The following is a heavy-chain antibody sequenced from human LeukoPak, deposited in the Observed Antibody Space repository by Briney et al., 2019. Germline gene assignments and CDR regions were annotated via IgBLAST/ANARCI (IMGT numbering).Heavy chain of an antibody. D-gene: IGHD3-10*01. J-gene: IGHJ4*02. V-gene: IGHV3-74*01. CDR1: GFTFSSYW. CDR2: INSDGSST. Sequence: GGSLRLSCVASGFTFSSYWMHWVRQAPGKGLVWVSRINSDGSSTSYADSVKGRFTISRDNAKNTLYLQMNSLRAEDTAVYYCARPYGSGSSYYFDYWGQGTLVTVSS. CDR3: ARPYGSGSSYYFDY.